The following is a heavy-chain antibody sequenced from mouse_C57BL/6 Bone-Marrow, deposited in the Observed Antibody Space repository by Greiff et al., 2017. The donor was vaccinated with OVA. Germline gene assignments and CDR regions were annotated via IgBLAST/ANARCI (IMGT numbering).Heavy chain of an antibody. CDR3: ARIDYYGNRGFAY. Sequence: QVQLQQSGPELVKPGASVKISCKASGYTFTDYYINWVKQRPGQGLEWIGWIFPGSGSTYYNEKFKGKATLTVDKSSSTAYMLLSSLTSEDSSVYFGARIDYYGNRGFAYWGQGTLVTVSA. J-gene: IGHJ3*01. D-gene: IGHD2-1*01. V-gene: IGHV1-75*01. CDR2: IFPGSGST. CDR1: GYTFTDYY.